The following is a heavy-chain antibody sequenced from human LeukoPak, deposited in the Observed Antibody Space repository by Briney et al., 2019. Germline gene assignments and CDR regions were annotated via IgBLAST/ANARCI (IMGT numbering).Heavy chain of an antibody. D-gene: IGHD3-16*02. J-gene: IGHJ4*02. CDR3: ARGDVGYDYVWGSYRGRTSDY. CDR1: GYTFTDYY. CDR2: IIPIFGTA. Sequence: GASVKVSCKTSGYTFTDYYMHWVRQAPGQVLEWMGGIIPIFGTANYAQKFQGRVTITADESTSTAYMELSSLRSEDTAVYYCARGDVGYDYVWGSYRGRTSDYWGQGTLVTVSS. V-gene: IGHV1-69*13.